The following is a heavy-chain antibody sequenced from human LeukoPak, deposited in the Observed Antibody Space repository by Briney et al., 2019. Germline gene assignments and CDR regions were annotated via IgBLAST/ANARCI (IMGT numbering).Heavy chain of an antibody. D-gene: IGHD6-13*01. CDR2: ISYCGTT. CDR3: ARRGIAAAGYDY. Sequence: SETLSLTCTVSGGSISSYYWSWIRQPPGKGLEWIGYISYCGTTNYNPSLKSRVTILVDTSKNQFSLNLSSVTATDTAVYYCARRGIAAAGYDYWGQGTLVTV. V-gene: IGHV4-59*08. CDR1: GGSISSYY. J-gene: IGHJ4*02.